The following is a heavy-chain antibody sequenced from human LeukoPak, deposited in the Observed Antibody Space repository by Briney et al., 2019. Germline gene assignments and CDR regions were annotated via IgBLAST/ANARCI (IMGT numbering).Heavy chain of an antibody. J-gene: IGHJ6*03. CDR2: IYHSGST. CDR3: ARARGMVYATYYYYYYMDV. D-gene: IGHD2-8*01. CDR1: GYSISSGYC. V-gene: IGHV4-38-2*02. Sequence: PSETLSLTCTVSGYSISSGYCWGWIRQPPGKGLEWIGSIYHSGSTYYNPSLKSRVTISVDTSKNQFSLKLSSVTAADTAVYYCARARGMVYATYYYYYYMDVWGKGTTVTVSS.